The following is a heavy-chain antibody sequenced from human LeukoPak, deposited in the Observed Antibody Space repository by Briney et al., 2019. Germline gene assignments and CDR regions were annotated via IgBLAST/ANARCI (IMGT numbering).Heavy chain of an antibody. J-gene: IGHJ6*02. D-gene: IGHD3-9*01. V-gene: IGHV1-2*02. CDR3: ARDRYDILTGYSTDIYYYGMDV. CDR2: INPNSGGT. Sequence: ASVKVSCKASGYTFTGYYMHWVRQAPGQGLEWMGWINPNSGGTNYAQKFQGRVTMTRDTSISTAYMELSRLRSDDTAVYYCARDRYDILTGYSTDIYYYGMDVWGQGTTVTVSS. CDR1: GYTFTGYY.